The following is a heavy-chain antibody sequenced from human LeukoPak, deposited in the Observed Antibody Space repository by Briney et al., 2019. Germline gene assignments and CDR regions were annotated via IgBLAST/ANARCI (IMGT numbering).Heavy chain of an antibody. D-gene: IGHD5-12*01. CDR3: ARVGARSGYDVFLGY. J-gene: IGHJ4*02. Sequence: GASVKVSCKASGGTFSSYAISWVRQAPGQGLEWMGGIIPIFGTANYAQKSQGRVTITADKSTSTAYMELSSLRSEDTAVYYCARVGARSGYDVFLGYWGQGTLVTVSS. CDR2: IIPIFGTA. V-gene: IGHV1-69*06. CDR1: GGTFSSYA.